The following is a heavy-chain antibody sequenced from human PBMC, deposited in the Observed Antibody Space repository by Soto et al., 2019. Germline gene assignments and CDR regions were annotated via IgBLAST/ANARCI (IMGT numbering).Heavy chain of an antibody. Sequence: PSETLSLTCTVSGGSISGYYWSWVRQSPGKGLEWIGYIYYSGTINYNPSLTSRVTISLDTSKNQFSLRLSSVTAADTAVYYCARGRSPGWFGELNPWGQGTRVTVSS. CDR2: IYYSGTI. J-gene: IGHJ5*02. CDR1: GGSISGYY. CDR3: ARGRSPGWFGELNP. D-gene: IGHD3-10*01. V-gene: IGHV4-59*01.